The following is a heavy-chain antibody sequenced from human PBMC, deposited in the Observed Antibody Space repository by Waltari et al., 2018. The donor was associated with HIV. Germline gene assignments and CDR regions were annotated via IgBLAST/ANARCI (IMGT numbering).Heavy chain of an antibody. D-gene: IGHD3-16*01. J-gene: IGHJ4*02. CDR1: GFTFSSCW. CDR2: INSDGSST. Sequence: EVQLVESVGGVVQPGGSLRLSCAASGFTFSSCWIHWVRQAPGKGLVWVSRINSDGSSTNYADSVKGRFTISRDNAKNTVYLQMNSLRAEDTALYYCASLYNYVWGSPPPFDYWGQGTLVTVSS. CDR3: ASLYNYVWGSPPPFDY. V-gene: IGHV3-74*01.